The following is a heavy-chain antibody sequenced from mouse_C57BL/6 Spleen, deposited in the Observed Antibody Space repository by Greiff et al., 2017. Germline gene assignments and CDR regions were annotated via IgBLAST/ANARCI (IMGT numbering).Heavy chain of an antibody. CDR2: INPNNGGT. J-gene: IGHJ4*01. CDR3: APIYYDYDGYYYAMDY. Sequence: EVQLQQSGPELVKPGASVKISCKASGYTFTDYYMNWVKQSHGKSLEWIGDINPNNGGTSYNQKFKGKATLTVDKSSSTAYMELRSLTSEDSAVYYCAPIYYDYDGYYYAMDYWGQGTSVTVSS. D-gene: IGHD2-4*01. CDR1: GYTFTDYY. V-gene: IGHV1-26*01.